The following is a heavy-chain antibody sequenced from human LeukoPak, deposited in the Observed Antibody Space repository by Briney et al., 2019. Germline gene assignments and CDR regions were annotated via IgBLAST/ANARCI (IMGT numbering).Heavy chain of an antibody. Sequence: SETLSLTCAVPGGSISSSNWWSWVRQPPGKGLEWIGEIYHSGSTNYNPSLKSRVTISVDKSKNQFSLKLSSVTAADTAVYYCVRAYYYDSSGYYPYYYYGMDVWGQGTTVTVSS. D-gene: IGHD3-22*01. V-gene: IGHV4-4*02. CDR2: IYHSGST. J-gene: IGHJ6*02. CDR3: VRAYYYDSSGYYPYYYYGMDV. CDR1: GGSISSSNW.